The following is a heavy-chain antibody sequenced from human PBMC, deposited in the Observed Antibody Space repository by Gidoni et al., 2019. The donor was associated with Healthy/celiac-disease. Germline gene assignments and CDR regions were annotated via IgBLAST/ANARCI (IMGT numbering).Heavy chain of an antibody. J-gene: IGHJ3*02. CDR3: ARGAAVAGTDAFDI. CDR2: IYYSGST. D-gene: IGHD6-19*01. Sequence: QVQLQESGPGLVKPSETLSLTCTVSGGSISSYYWSWIRQPPGKGLEWIGYIYYSGSTNYNPSLKSRVTISVDTSKNQFSLKLSSVTAADTAVYYCARGAAVAGTDAFDIWGQGTMVTVSS. V-gene: IGHV4-59*01. CDR1: GGSISSYY.